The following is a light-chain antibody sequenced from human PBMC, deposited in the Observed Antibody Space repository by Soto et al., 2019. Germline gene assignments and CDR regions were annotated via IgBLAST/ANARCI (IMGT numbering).Light chain of an antibody. CDR1: SSNIGGNT. J-gene: IGLJ2*01. V-gene: IGLV1-44*01. Sequence: QSVLTQPPSASGAPGQRVTISCSGSSSNIGGNTVNWYQQLPGTAPKLLIHTNNERPSGVPDRFSGSKSGTSASLAITGLQSDDEADYYCSAWDDSLNGHVVFGGGTKVTVL. CDR3: SAWDDSLNGHVV. CDR2: TNN.